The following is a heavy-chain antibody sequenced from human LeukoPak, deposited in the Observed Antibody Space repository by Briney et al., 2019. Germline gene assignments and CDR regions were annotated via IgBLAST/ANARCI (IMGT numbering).Heavy chain of an antibody. J-gene: IGHJ4*02. Sequence: GGSLRLSCAASGFTFSSYAMSWVRQAPGKGLEWVSAISGSGGSTYYADSVKGRFTISRDNSKNTLYLQMNSLRAEDTAVYYCVKSPLQYCSGGSCYAMLFDYWGQGTLVTVSS. D-gene: IGHD2-15*01. CDR1: GFTFSSYA. CDR3: VKSPLQYCSGGSCYAMLFDY. V-gene: IGHV3-23*01. CDR2: ISGSGGST.